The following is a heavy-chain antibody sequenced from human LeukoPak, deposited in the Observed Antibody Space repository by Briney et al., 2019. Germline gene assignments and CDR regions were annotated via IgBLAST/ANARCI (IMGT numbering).Heavy chain of an antibody. V-gene: IGHV3-66*01. D-gene: IGHD4-23*01. CDR1: GFTVSSNY. CDR2: IYSGGTT. J-gene: IGHJ4*02. CDR3: AREWSVTQDY. Sequence: GGSLRLSCAASGFTVSSNYMSWVRQAPGKGLEWVSVIYSGGTTYYADSVKGRFTISRDNAKNSLYLQMNSLRAEDTAVYYCAREWSVTQDYWGQGTLVTVSS.